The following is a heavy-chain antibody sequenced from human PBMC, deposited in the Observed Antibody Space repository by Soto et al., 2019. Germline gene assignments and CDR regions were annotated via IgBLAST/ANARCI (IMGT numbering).Heavy chain of an antibody. CDR2: INPNSGGT. J-gene: IGHJ5*02. D-gene: IGHD3-3*01. Sequence: GASVKLSCKASGYTITGYYMHWVRQAPGQGLEWMGWINPNSGGTNYAQKFQGRGTMNRDTSISTAYMELSRLRSDDTAVYYCARDLSLGGALRIMEWSPGRVDPRGQGPLVSVSS. V-gene: IGHV1-2*02. CDR1: GYTITGYY. CDR3: ARDLSLGGALRIMEWSPGRVDP.